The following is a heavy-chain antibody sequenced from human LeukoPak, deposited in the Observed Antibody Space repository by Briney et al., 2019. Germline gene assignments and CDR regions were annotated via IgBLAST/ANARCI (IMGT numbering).Heavy chain of an antibody. D-gene: IGHD6-19*01. CDR2: IIPILGIA. J-gene: IGHJ4*02. Sequence: SVKVSCKASGGTFSSYAISWVRQAPGQGLEWMGRIIPILGIANYAQKFQGRVTITADKSTSTAYMELSSLRSEDTAVYYCARDAVAGTYDYWGQGTLVTVPS. CDR1: GGTFSSYA. V-gene: IGHV1-69*04. CDR3: ARDAVAGTYDY.